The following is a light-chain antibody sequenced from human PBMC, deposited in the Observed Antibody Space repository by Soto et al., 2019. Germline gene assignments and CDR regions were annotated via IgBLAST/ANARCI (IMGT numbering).Light chain of an antibody. CDR3: QQYGSSPPWT. V-gene: IGKV3-20*01. CDR1: QSVTTY. Sequence: EIVLTQAPATLSLSPGERANISCRASQSVTTYLAWYQQKPGQAPRLLIYDASDRATGIPDRFSGSGSGTDFTLTISRLEPEDFAVYYCQQYGSSPPWTVGQGTKVDIK. J-gene: IGKJ1*01. CDR2: DAS.